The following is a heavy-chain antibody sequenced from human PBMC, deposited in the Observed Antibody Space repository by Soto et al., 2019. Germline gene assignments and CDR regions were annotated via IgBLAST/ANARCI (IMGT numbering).Heavy chain of an antibody. CDR1: GDGVFTNSAAA. J-gene: IGHJ6*02. CDR3: ARDLGGYMDV. V-gene: IGHV6-1*01. Sequence: QVQLQPSGPGLVKPSQTLSLTCAVSGDGVFTNSAAAWNWIRQSPSSGLEWLGRTFYRSEWYNDYASSVKGRININPDTARNQFSLQLHSVTPEDTAVYYCARDLGGYMDVWGQGTTVTVSS. D-gene: IGHD6-25*01. CDR2: TFYRSEWYN.